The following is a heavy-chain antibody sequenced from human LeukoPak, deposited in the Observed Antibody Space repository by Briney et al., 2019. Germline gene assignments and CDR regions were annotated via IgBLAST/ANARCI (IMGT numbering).Heavy chain of an antibody. V-gene: IGHV3-7*01. J-gene: IGHJ4*02. CDR2: IKQDGSEK. CDR1: GFTFSSYW. CDR3: ARGILRYFDWLPSYFDY. D-gene: IGHD3-9*01. Sequence: GGSLRLSCAASGFTFSSYWMSWVRQAPGKGLEWVANIKQDGSEKYYVDSVKGRFTISRDNAKNSLYLQMNSLRAEDTAVYYCARGILRYFDWLPSYFDYWGQGTLVTVSS.